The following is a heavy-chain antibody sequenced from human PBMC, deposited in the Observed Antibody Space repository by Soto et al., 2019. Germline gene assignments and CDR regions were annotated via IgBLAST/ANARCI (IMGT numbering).Heavy chain of an antibody. CDR3: ARDYYDSSGYYYGNWFGP. V-gene: IGHV1-2*02. CDR2: INPNSGGT. CDR1: GYTFTGYY. J-gene: IGHJ5*02. D-gene: IGHD3-22*01. Sequence: ASVKVSCKASGYTFTGYYMHWVRQAPGQGLEWMGWINPNSGGTNYAQKFQGRVTMTRDTSISTAYMELSRLRSDDTAVYYCARDYYDSSGYYYGNWFGPWGQGTLVTVSS.